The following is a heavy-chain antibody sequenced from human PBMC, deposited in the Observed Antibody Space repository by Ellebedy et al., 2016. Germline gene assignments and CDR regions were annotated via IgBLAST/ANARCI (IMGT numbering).Heavy chain of an antibody. CDR3: AKGFYDEYNYGLDG. CDR1: GFTFSRYA. Sequence: GESLKISXASSGFTFSRYAIQWVRQAPGKGLEWVSLISDDGNDKFYTDSVRGRFTISRDNAKTRVDLQMNSLRVEDTAVYYCAKGFYDEYNYGLDGWGRGTTVTVSS. J-gene: IGHJ6*02. V-gene: IGHV3-30*18. CDR2: ISDDGNDK. D-gene: IGHD3-16*01.